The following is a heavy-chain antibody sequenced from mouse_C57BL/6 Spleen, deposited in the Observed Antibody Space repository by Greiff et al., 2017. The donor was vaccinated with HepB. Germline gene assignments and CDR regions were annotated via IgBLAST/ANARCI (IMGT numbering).Heavy chain of an antibody. CDR1: GYAFSSSW. CDR2: IYPGDGDT. J-gene: IGHJ2*01. CDR3: ASGITTVVDDDFDY. V-gene: IGHV1-82*01. D-gene: IGHD1-1*01. Sequence: VQLQQSGPELVKPGASVKISCKASGYAFSSSWMNWVKQRPGKGLEWIGRIYPGDGDTNYNGKFKGKATLTADKSSSTAYMQLSSLTSEDSAVYFCASGITTVVDDDFDYWGQGTTITVSS.